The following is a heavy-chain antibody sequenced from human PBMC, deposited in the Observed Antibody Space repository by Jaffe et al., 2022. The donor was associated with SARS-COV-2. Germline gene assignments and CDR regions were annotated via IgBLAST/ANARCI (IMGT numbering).Heavy chain of an antibody. CDR1: GFTFDDYT. CDR2: ISWDGGST. CDR3: AKDIGGVQQLVLIRTQRDYGMDV. V-gene: IGHV3-43*01. D-gene: IGHD6-13*01. Sequence: EVQLVESGGVVVQPGGSLRLSCAASGFTFDDYTMHWVRQAPGKGLEWVSLISWDGGSTYYADSVKGRFTISRDNSKNSLYLQMNSLRTEDTALYYCAKDIGGVQQLVLIRTQRDYGMDVWGQGTTVTVSS. J-gene: IGHJ6*02.